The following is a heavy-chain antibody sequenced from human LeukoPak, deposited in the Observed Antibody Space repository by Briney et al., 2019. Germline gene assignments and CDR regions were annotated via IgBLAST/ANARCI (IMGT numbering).Heavy chain of an antibody. D-gene: IGHD1-26*01. Sequence: PSQTLSLTCTVSGGSISSGSYYRSWIRQPAGKGLEGSGRIYTSGSTNYNPSLKCRVTISVDTSKNQFSLKLSSVIAADTAVYYRARDHRLVGATVAFDIWGQGTMVTVSP. CDR1: GGSISSGSYY. CDR3: ARDHRLVGATVAFDI. V-gene: IGHV4-61*02. CDR2: IYTSGST. J-gene: IGHJ3*02.